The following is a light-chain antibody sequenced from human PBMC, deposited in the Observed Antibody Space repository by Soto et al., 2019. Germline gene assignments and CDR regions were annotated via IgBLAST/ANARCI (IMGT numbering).Light chain of an antibody. V-gene: IGKV3-15*01. CDR2: GAS. CDR1: QSVNSN. Sequence: ETVMTQSPATLSVSPGERATLSCRAIQSVNSNLAWYQQKLGQAPRVVFHGASTRDAGIPARFSGSGSGTEFILTISSLQSEDFAVYYCQQYNNWPPAWTFGQGTKVDIK. J-gene: IGKJ1*01. CDR3: QQYNNWPPAWT.